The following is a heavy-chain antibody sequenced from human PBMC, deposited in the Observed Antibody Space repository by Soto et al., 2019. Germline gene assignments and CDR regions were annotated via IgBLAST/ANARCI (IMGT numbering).Heavy chain of an antibody. CDR1: GGTFSSYT. Sequence: GPSVKVSLKASGGTFSSYTISWVRQAPGQGLEWMGRIIPILGIANYAQKFQGRVTITADKSTSTAYMELSSLRSEDTAVYYCASGFRGHYYGSGSYGPTDYWGQGTLVTVSS. V-gene: IGHV1-69*02. CDR3: ASGFRGHYYGSGSYGPTDY. J-gene: IGHJ4*02. CDR2: IIPILGIA. D-gene: IGHD3-10*01.